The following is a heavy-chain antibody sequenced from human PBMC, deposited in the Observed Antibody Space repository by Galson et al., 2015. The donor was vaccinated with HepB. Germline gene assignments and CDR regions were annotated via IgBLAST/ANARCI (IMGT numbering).Heavy chain of an antibody. D-gene: IGHD5-12*01. V-gene: IGHV1-2*02. CDR2: VNPNSGGT. Sequence: SVKLSCKASGYTFSGYYIHWVRQAPGQGLEWMGRVNPNSGGTNYAQKFQGRVTMTRDTSVSTAYMELSRLTFDDTAVYYCARHSGYDFLFEYWGQGTLVTVSS. CDR3: ARHSGYDFLFEY. CDR1: GYTFSGYY. J-gene: IGHJ4*02.